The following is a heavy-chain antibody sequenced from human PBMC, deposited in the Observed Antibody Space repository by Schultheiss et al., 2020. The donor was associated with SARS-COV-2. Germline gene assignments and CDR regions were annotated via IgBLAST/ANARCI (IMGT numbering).Heavy chain of an antibody. CDR3: ARVGCSGGSCYRPGGYFDL. J-gene: IGHJ2*01. CDR2: INPNSGGT. V-gene: IGHV1-2*02. D-gene: IGHD2-15*01. CDR1: GYTFTSYG. Sequence: ASVKVSCKASGYTFTSYGISWVRQAPGQGLEWMGWINPNSGGTNYAQKFQGRVTMTRDTSISTAYMELSRLRSEDTAVYYCARVGCSGGSCYRPGGYFDLWGRGTLVTVSS.